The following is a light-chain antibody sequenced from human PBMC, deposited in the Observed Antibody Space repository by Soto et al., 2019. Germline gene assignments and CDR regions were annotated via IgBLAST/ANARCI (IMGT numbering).Light chain of an antibody. Sequence: QSALTQPASVSGSPGLSITISCTGTSSDVGGYDYVSWYQQLPGKAPKLMIYDVNNRPSGVSNRFSGSKSGNTASLTISGLQAEDEADYYCSSYTGTSTFVFGGGTKLTVL. CDR3: SSYTGTSTFV. CDR2: DVN. V-gene: IGLV2-14*01. CDR1: SSDVGGYDY. J-gene: IGLJ2*01.